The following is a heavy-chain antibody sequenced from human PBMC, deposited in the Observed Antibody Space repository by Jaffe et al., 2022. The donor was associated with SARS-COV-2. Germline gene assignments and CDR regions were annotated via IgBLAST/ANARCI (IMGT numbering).Heavy chain of an antibody. D-gene: IGHD2-2*01. CDR1: GFTFSSYS. V-gene: IGHV3-21*01. CDR3: AREEEQIVVIPAARLNWFDP. CDR2: ISSSSSYI. J-gene: IGHJ5*02. Sequence: EVQLVESGGGLVKPGGSLRLSCAASGFTFSSYSMNWVRQAPGKGLEWVSSISSSSSYIHYADSVKGRFTISRDNPKNSLYLQMNSVRVEDTAVYYCAREEEQIVVIPAARLNWFDPWGQGTLVTVSS.